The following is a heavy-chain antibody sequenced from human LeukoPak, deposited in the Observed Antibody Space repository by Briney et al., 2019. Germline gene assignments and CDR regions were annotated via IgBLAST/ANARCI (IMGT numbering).Heavy chain of an antibody. CDR1: GFTFSYYG. V-gene: IGHV3-30*19. J-gene: IGHJ3*02. Sequence: TGGSLRLSCAASGFTFSYYGMHWVRQAPGKGLEWVAVISYDGSNKYYADSVKGRFTISRDNSKNTLYLQMNSLRAEDTAVYYCARDFMTRSAFDIWGQGTMVTVSS. D-gene: IGHD4-11*01. CDR3: ARDFMTRSAFDI. CDR2: ISYDGSNK.